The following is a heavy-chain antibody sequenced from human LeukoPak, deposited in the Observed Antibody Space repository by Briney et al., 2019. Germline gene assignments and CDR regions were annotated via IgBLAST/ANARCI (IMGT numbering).Heavy chain of an antibody. D-gene: IGHD5-12*01. CDR2: ISSSSSYI. CDR3: ARMVVATIGGSDY. J-gene: IGHJ4*02. CDR1: GFTFSSYS. V-gene: IGHV3-21*01. Sequence: GGSLRLSCAASGFTFSSYSMNWVRQAPGKGLEWVSSISSSSSYIYYADSVKGRFTISRDNAKNSLYLQMNSLRAEDMAVYYCARMVVATIGGSDYWGQGTLVTVSS.